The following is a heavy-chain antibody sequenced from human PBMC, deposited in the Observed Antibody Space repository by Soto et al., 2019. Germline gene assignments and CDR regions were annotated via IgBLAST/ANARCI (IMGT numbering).Heavy chain of an antibody. D-gene: IGHD6-13*01. V-gene: IGHV1-69*02. CDR1: GGTFSSYT. CDR3: ANDSSSWPYYYYYGMDV. Sequence: GASVKVSCKASGGTFSSYTISWVRQAPGQGLEWMGRIIPILGIANYAQKFQGRVTITADKSTSTAYMELSSLRSEDTAVYYCANDSSSWPYYYYYGMDVWGQGTTVTVSS. J-gene: IGHJ6*02. CDR2: IIPILGIA.